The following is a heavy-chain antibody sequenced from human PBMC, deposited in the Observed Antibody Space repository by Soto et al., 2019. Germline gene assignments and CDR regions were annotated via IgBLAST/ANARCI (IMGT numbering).Heavy chain of an antibody. CDR1: GVTFSSYA. CDR3: AKARGGLLDALDS. D-gene: IGHD2-21*01. J-gene: IGHJ4*02. Sequence: PGGSLRLSCAASGVTFSSYAMSWVRQAPGKGLEWVSVISSSGGSTYYADSVKGRFTISRDTSKTTLYLQMNSLRAEDTAIYYCAKARGGLLDALDSWGQGTLVTVSS. V-gene: IGHV3-23*01. CDR2: ISSSGGST.